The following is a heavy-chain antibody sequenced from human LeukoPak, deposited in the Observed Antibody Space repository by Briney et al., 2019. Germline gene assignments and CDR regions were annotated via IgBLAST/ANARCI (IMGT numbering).Heavy chain of an antibody. D-gene: IGHD3-22*01. Sequence: GGSLRLSCAASGFTFSSYSMNWVRQAPGKGLEWVSSISSSSSYIYYADSVKGRFTISRDNSKNTLYLQMNSLRAEDTAVYYCARELNYYDSSGYFDYWGQGTLVTVSS. V-gene: IGHV3-21*01. J-gene: IGHJ4*02. CDR1: GFTFSSYS. CDR3: ARELNYYDSSGYFDY. CDR2: ISSSSSYI.